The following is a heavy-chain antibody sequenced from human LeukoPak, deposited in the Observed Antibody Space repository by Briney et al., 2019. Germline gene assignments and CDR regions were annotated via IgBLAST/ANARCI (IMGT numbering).Heavy chain of an antibody. CDR1: GYTFTGYY. Sequence: ASVKVSCKASGYTFTGYYVHWVRQAPGQGLEWMGRINPNSGDTNYAQKFQGRVTMTRDTSISTAYMELSRLRSDDTAVYYCARDVYRYYYDSSGYLGLAYWGQGTLVTVSS. CDR3: ARDVYRYYYDSSGYLGLAY. CDR2: INPNSGDT. V-gene: IGHV1-2*06. J-gene: IGHJ4*02. D-gene: IGHD3-22*01.